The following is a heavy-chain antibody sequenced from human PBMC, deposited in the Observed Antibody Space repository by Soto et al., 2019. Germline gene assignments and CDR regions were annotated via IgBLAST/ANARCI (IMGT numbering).Heavy chain of an antibody. CDR3: AVYYDSSGHYREYFQH. J-gene: IGHJ1*01. CDR1: GYSFTNYW. D-gene: IGHD3-22*01. CDR2: IYPGDSDI. V-gene: IGHV5-51*01. Sequence: GESLKISCKGYGYSFTNYWIGLVRQMPGKGLEWMGIIYPGDSDIRYSPSFQGQVTISADKSIRTAYLQWSSLKASDTAMYYCAVYYDSSGHYREYFQHWGQGTLVTAPQ.